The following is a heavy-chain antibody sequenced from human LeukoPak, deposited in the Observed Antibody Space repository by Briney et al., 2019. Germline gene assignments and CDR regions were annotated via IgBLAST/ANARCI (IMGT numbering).Heavy chain of an antibody. CDR2: IIPIFGTA. CDR3: ASLVADCSSTSCYEVDYYYYYMDA. J-gene: IGHJ6*03. Sequence: ASVKVSCKASGGTFSSYAISWVRQAPGQGLEWMGGIIPIFGTANYAQKFQGRVTITADKSTSTAYMELSSLRSEDTAVYYCASLVADCSSTSCYEVDYYYYYMDAWGKGTTVTVSS. V-gene: IGHV1-69*06. D-gene: IGHD2-2*01. CDR1: GGTFSSYA.